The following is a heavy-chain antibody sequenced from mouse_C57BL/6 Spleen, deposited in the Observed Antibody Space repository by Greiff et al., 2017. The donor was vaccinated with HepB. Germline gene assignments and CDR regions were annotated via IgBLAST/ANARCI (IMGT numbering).Heavy chain of an antibody. J-gene: IGHJ2*01. V-gene: IGHV1-80*01. CDR2: IYPGDGDT. Sequence: QVQLQHSGAELVKPGASVKISCKASGYAFSSYWMNWVKQRPGKGLEWIGQIYPGDGDTNYNGKFKGKATLTADKSSSTAYMQLSSLTSEDSAVYVCARSAYYGSSSDYWGQGTTLTVSS. CDR3: ARSAYYGSSSDY. CDR1: GYAFSSYW. D-gene: IGHD1-1*01.